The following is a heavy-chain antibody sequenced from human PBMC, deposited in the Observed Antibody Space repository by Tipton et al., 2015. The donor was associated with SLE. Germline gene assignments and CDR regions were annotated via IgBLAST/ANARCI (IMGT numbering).Heavy chain of an antibody. CDR3: ASAVVVNNDWYFDL. D-gene: IGHD3-22*01. Sequence: TLSLTCAVSGYFISSGYYWGWIRQPPGKGLEWIGSIYHSGSTYYNPSLKSRVTISVDTTKNQFSLKLSSVTAADTAVYYCASAVVVNNDWYFDLWGRGTLVTVSS. CDR2: IYHSGST. V-gene: IGHV4-38-2*01. J-gene: IGHJ2*01. CDR1: GYFISSGYY.